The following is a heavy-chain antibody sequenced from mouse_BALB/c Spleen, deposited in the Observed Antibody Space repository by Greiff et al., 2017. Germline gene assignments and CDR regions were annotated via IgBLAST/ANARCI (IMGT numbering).Heavy chain of an antibody. CDR1: GFTFSSFG. CDR3: ARSDSSGYPFDY. V-gene: IGHV5-17*02. J-gene: IGHJ2*01. D-gene: IGHD3-2*01. Sequence: EVMLVESGGGLVQPGGSRKLSCAASGFTFSSFGMHWVRQAPEKGLEWVAYISSGSSTIYYADTVKGRFTISRDKPKNTLFLQMTSLRSEDTAMYYCARSDSSGYPFDYWGQGTTLTVSA. CDR2: ISSGSSTI.